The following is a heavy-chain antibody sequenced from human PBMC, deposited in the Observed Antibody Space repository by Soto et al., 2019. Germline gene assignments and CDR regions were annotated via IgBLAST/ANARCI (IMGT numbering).Heavy chain of an antibody. Sequence: GGSLRLSCSASGFTFRSYAMHWVRQAPGKGLEYVSAISSNGGSTYYADSVKGRFTISRDNSKNTLYLQMSSLRAEDTAVYYCVSYPAYCSSTSCYSNYFDYWGQGTLVTVSS. J-gene: IGHJ4*02. D-gene: IGHD2-2*01. CDR1: GFTFRSYA. V-gene: IGHV3-64D*06. CDR2: ISSNGGST. CDR3: VSYPAYCSSTSCYSNYFDY.